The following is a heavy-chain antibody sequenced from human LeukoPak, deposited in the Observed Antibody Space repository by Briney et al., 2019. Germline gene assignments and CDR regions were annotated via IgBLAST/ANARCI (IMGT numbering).Heavy chain of an antibody. J-gene: IGHJ4*02. CDR2: IYYSGSI. CDR1: GGSISSYY. V-gene: IGHV4-59*01. Sequence: SETLSLTCTVSGGSISSYYWSWIRQPPGKGLEWIGYIYYSGSINYNPSLKSRVTISVGTSKNQFSLKLSSVTAADTAVYYCARARYSYALNFDYWGQGTLVTVSS. CDR3: ARARYSYALNFDY. D-gene: IGHD5-18*01.